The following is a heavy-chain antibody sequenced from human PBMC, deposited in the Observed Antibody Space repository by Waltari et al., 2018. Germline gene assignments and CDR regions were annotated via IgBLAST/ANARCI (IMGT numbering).Heavy chain of an antibody. V-gene: IGHV4-38-2*01. CDR1: GYSISRAYY. D-gene: IGHD3-22*01. CDR2: IYHSGGT. CDR3: ARTPNYYDSSGQFDY. Sequence: QVQLQESGPGPVKPSETLSLTCAVSGYSISRAYYWGWIRQPPGKGLGWIGRIYHSGGTNCHPSLKSRVTIPVDTSKNQFSLKLSSVTAADTAVYYCARTPNYYDSSGQFDYWGQGTLVTVSS. J-gene: IGHJ4*02.